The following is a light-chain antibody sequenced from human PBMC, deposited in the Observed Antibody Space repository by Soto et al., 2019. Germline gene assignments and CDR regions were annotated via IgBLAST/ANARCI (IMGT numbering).Light chain of an antibody. V-gene: IGKV1-17*01. CDR2: AAS. J-gene: IGKJ1*01. Sequence: IQMTQSPSSLSASVGDRVTITCRASQGIGNDLGWYQQKPGKAPKLLIYAASNLQSGVPSRFSGSGSGTEFTLTISSLQPDDFATYYCQHYNSYSEAFGQGTKVDIK. CDR3: QHYNSYSEA. CDR1: QGIGND.